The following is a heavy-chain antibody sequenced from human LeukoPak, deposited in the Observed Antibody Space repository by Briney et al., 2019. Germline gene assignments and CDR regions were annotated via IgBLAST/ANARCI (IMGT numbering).Heavy chain of an antibody. CDR2: IRYDGSNK. D-gene: IGHD3-9*01. J-gene: IGHJ6*02. CDR3: AKSNCLSGDRYFDCSYGMDV. Sequence: PGGSLRLSCAASGFIFSSYGMHWVRQAPGKGLEWVAFIRYDGSNKYYVDSVKGRFTISRDNSKNTVYLQMNSLRAEDTAVYYCAKSNCLSGDRYFDCSYGMDVWGQGTTVTVCS. V-gene: IGHV3-30*02. CDR1: GFIFSSYG.